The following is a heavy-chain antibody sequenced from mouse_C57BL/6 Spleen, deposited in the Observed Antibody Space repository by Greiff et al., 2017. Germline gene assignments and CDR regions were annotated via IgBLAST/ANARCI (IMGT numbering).Heavy chain of an antibody. V-gene: IGHV1-82*01. CDR3: ARASFYYDYDEDNWYFDV. D-gene: IGHD2-4*01. CDR2: IYPGDGGT. J-gene: IGHJ1*03. CDR1: GYAFSSSW. Sequence: VQLQQSGPELVKPGASVKISCKASGYAFSSSWMNWVKQRPGKGLEWIGRIYPGDGGTNYNGKFKGKATLTADKSSSTAYMQLSSLTSEDSAVYFCARASFYYDYDEDNWYFDVWGTGTTVTVSS.